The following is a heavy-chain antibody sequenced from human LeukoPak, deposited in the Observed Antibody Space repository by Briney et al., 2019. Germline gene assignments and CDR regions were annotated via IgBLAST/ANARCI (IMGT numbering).Heavy chain of an antibody. CDR1: GFTFSSYS. Sequence: PGGSLRLSCAASGFTFSSYSMNWVRQAPGKGLEWVSYISSSSSTIYYADSVEGRFTISRDNAKNSLYLQMNSLRAEDTAVYYCASDYYDSSGPFYFDYWGQGTLVTVSS. D-gene: IGHD3-22*01. CDR3: ASDYYDSSGPFYFDY. V-gene: IGHV3-48*04. J-gene: IGHJ4*02. CDR2: ISSSSSTI.